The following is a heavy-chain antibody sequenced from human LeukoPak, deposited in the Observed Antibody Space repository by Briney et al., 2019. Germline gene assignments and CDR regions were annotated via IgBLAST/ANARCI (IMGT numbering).Heavy chain of an antibody. J-gene: IGHJ4*02. CDR2: ISSSSSYT. Sequence: GGSLRLSCAASEFTFSDYYMSWIRQAPGKGLEWVSYISSSSSYTNYADSVKGRFTISRDNAKNSLYLQINSLRAEDTAVYYCARNHYDILTGYCYDYWGQGTLVTVSS. CDR3: ARNHYDILTGYCYDY. D-gene: IGHD3-9*01. V-gene: IGHV3-11*06. CDR1: EFTFSDYY.